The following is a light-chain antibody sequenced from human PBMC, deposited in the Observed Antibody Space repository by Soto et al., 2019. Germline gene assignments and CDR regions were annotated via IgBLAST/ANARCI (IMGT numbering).Light chain of an antibody. CDR1: QSLLHITGETF. CDR2: EVS. V-gene: IGKV2D-29*02. CDR3: MKSTQLPPT. J-gene: IGKJ5*01. Sequence: DVVMTETPLSRSVAPGQPASISCKSSQSLLHITGETFLFWYLQKPGQSPQLLIYEVSTRVSGVPDRFSGSGSGTDFTLEISRVETDDVGIYYCMKSTQLPPTFGQGTRLEIK.